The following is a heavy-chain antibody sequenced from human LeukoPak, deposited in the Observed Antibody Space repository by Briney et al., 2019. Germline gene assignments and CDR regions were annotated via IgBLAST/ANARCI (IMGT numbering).Heavy chain of an antibody. CDR1: GGTFSSYA. D-gene: IGHD3-9*01. J-gene: IGHJ6*04. V-gene: IGHV1-69*01. CDR3: ARKREDILAGSQGYNYSGMDV. CDR2: IIPIFGTA. Sequence: SVKVSCKASGGTFSSYAISWVRQAPGQGLEWMGGIIPIFGTANYAQKFQGRVTITADESTSTAYMELSSLRSEDTAVYYCARKREDILAGSQGYNYSGMDVWGKGPPVPV.